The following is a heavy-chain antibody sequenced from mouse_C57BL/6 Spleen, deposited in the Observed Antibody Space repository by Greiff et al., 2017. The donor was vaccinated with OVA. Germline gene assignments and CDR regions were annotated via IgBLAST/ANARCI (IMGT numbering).Heavy chain of an antibody. CDR3: ARSDYGSSYSWFAY. Sequence: EVKLVESGGGLVKPGGSLKLSCAASGFTFSDYGMHWVRQAPEKGLEWVAYISSGSSTIYYADTVKGRFTIYRDNAKNTLFLQMTSLRSEDTAMYYCARSDYGSSYSWFAYWGQGTLVTVSA. D-gene: IGHD1-1*01. CDR2: ISSGSSTI. J-gene: IGHJ3*01. CDR1: GFTFSDYG. V-gene: IGHV5-17*01.